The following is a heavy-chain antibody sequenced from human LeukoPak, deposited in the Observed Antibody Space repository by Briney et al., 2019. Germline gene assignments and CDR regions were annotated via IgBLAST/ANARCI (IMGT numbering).Heavy chain of an antibody. CDR3: ARRLVSSSFIDY. D-gene: IGHD6-6*01. V-gene: IGHV3-21*01. Sequence: MSGGSLRLSCAASGFTFSSYSMNWVRQAPGKGLEWVSSISSSSSYIYYADSVKGRFTISRDNAKNSLYLQMNSLRAEDTAVYYCARRLVSSSFIDYWGQGTLVTVSS. J-gene: IGHJ4*02. CDR2: ISSSSSYI. CDR1: GFTFSSYS.